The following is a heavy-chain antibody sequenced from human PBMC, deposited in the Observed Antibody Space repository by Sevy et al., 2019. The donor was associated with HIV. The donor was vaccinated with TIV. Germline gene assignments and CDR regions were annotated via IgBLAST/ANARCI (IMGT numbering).Heavy chain of an antibody. D-gene: IGHD6-13*01. V-gene: IGHV3-33*01. CDR2: IWYDGSNK. CDR1: GFTFSSYG. CDR3: ARDGIPRGIVAAAGHDAFDI. J-gene: IGHJ3*02. Sequence: GGCLRLSCAASGFTFSSYGMHWVRQAPGKGLEWVAVIWYDGSNKYYADSVKVRFTISRDNSKNTLYLQMNSLRAEDTAVYYCARDGIPRGIVAAAGHDAFDIWGQGTMVTVSS.